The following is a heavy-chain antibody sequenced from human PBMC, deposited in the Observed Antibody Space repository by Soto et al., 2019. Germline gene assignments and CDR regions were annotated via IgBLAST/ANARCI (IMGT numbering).Heavy chain of an antibody. Sequence: PSETLSLTCTVSGGSISSYYWSWIRQPPGKGLEWIGYIYYSGSTNYNPSLKSRVTISVDTSKNQFSLKLSSVAAADTAVYYCARGGYCSSITCSARGYYYYYKDVWGKGTRVTLA. CDR3: ARGGYCSSITCSARGYYYYYKDV. J-gene: IGHJ6*03. V-gene: IGHV4-59*01. D-gene: IGHD2-2*01. CDR1: GGSISSYY. CDR2: IYYSGST.